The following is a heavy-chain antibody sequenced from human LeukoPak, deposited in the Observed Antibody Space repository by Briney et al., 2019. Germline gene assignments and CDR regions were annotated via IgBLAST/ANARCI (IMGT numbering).Heavy chain of an antibody. Sequence: GGPLRLSCAASGFTFSSYGMHWVRQAPGKGLEWVANIKQDGSEKYYVDSVKGRFTISRDNAKNSLYLQLNSLRAEDTAVYYCARDQITMLRGVTIKDYYYYYMDVWGKGTSVTVSS. D-gene: IGHD3-10*01. CDR1: GFTFSSYG. CDR2: IKQDGSEK. J-gene: IGHJ6*03. CDR3: ARDQITMLRGVTIKDYYYYYMDV. V-gene: IGHV3-7*01.